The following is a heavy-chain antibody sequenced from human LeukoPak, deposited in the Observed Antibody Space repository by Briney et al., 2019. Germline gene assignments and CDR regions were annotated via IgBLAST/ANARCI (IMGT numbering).Heavy chain of an antibody. D-gene: IGHD3-10*01. J-gene: IGHJ3*02. CDR1: GGSISSSNW. CDR3: AKSNGYGLIDI. CDR2: IYHRGNT. V-gene: IGHV4-4*02. Sequence: PSGTLSLTCAVSGGSISSSNWWNWVRQTPGKGLEWIGEIYHRGNTHYNPSLKSRVTMSVDTSTNQFSLRVNSVTAADTAVYYCAKSNGYGLIDIWGQGTMVTVSS.